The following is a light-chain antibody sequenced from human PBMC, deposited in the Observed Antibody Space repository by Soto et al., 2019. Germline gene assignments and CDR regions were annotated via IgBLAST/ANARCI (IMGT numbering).Light chain of an antibody. CDR2: AAS. Sequence: DIQMTQSPSSLSASVEDRVIITCRARQSISNHLNWYQQKPGKAPKLLIFAASSLQSGVPSRFSGSRSGPDFTLTLSSLQPEDFATYYCQQSYSSPPTFGQGTKVEIK. V-gene: IGKV1-39*01. J-gene: IGKJ1*01. CDR1: QSISNH. CDR3: QQSYSSPPT.